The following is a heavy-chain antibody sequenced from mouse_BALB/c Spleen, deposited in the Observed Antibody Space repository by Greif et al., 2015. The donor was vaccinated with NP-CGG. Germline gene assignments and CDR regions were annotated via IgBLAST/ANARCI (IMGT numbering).Heavy chain of an antibody. CDR2: IYPGNSDT. V-gene: IGHV1-5*01. Sequence: VQLQQSGTVPARPGASVKMSCKASGYTFTSYWMHWVKQRPGQGLEWIGAIYPGNSDTSYNQKFKGKAKLTAVTSTSTAYMELSSLTNEDSAVYYCTTYYRYDEGFAYWGQGTLVTVSA. D-gene: IGHD2-14*01. CDR1: GYTFTSYW. CDR3: TTYYRYDEGFAY. J-gene: IGHJ3*01.